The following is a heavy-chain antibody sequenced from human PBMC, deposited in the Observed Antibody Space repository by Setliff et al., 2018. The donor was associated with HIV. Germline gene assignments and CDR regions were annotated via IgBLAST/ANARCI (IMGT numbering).Heavy chain of an antibody. CDR1: GDTFNNYG. CDR2: IIPIFKSA. J-gene: IGHJ3*01. Sequence: ASVKVSCKVSGDTFNNYGLNWVRQAPGQGLEWMGGIIPIFKSADYAQKFQGRVTITTDESTSTAYMDLSSLKSEDTAIYYCARTSGDAYNYEGAFDVWGQGTTVTVSS. D-gene: IGHD5-12*01. CDR3: ARTSGDAYNYEGAFDV. V-gene: IGHV1-69*05.